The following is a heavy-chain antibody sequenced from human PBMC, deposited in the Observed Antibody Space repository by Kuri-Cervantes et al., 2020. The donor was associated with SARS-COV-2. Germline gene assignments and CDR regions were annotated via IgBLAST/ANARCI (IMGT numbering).Heavy chain of an antibody. J-gene: IGHJ3*02. CDR2: IYHSGST. V-gene: IGHV4-38-2*01. CDR3: ARTYDTVTGDAFDI. D-gene: IGHD4-11*01. CDR1: GYSISSGYY. Sequence: SQTLSLTCAVSGYSISSGYYWGWIRQPPGKGLEWIGSIYHSGSTYYNPSLKSRVTISVDTSKNQFSLKLSSVTAADTAVYYCARTYDTVTGDAFDIWGQGTRGTGSS.